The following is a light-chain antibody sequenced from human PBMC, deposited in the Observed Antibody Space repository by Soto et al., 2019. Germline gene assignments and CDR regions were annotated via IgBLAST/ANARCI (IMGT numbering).Light chain of an antibody. CDR3: QQYHTFPYT. CDR1: QDIARS. CDR2: AAS. J-gene: IGKJ2*01. Sequence: DIQLTQSPSSLSASVGDRVTLACQASQDIARSLSWFQQKPGKAPNLLIYAASNLEAGAPSRFSAGGSGTNFSLIISSLQPQDIATYYCQQYHTFPYTFGRGTKL. V-gene: IGKV1-33*01.